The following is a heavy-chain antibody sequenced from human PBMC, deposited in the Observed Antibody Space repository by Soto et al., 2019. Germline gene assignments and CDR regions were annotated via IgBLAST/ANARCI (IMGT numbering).Heavy chain of an antibody. J-gene: IGHJ5*02. CDR3: ARGTYYYDSSGYYGLFDP. CDR1: GGSISSGDYY. V-gene: IGHV4-30-4*01. Sequence: QEQLQESGPGLVKPSQTLSLTCTVSGGSISSGDYYWSWIRQPPGKGLEWIGYIYYSGSTYYNPSLKSRVTISVDTSKNQFSLKLSSVTAADTAVYYCARGTYYYDSSGYYGLFDPWGQGTLVTVSS. D-gene: IGHD3-22*01. CDR2: IYYSGST.